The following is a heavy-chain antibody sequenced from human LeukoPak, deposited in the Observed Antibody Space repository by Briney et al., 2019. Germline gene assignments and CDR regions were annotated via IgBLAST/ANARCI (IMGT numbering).Heavy chain of an antibody. CDR1: GFIFSSYS. CDR2: ISGDGNAK. D-gene: IGHD2/OR15-2a*01. Sequence: GGSLRLSCAASGFIFSSYSINWVRQAPGKGLEWVSYISGDGNAKHYTDSVKGRFTLSRDHAKNSLYLQMHSLRSEETAVYFCARDYVYAFDYWGQGKLVTVSS. CDR3: ARDYVYAFDY. V-gene: IGHV3-48*04. J-gene: IGHJ4*02.